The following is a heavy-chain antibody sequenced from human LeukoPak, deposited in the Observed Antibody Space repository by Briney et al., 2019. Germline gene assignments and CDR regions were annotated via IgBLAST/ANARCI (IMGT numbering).Heavy chain of an antibody. CDR2: ISSSSSYI. CDR3: AKSMVRGVIIQYDY. J-gene: IGHJ4*02. Sequence: GGSLRLSCAASGFTFSSYSMNWVRQAPGKGLEWVSSISSSSSYIYYADSVKGRFTISRDNSKNTLYLQMNSLRAEDTAVYYCAKSMVRGVIIQYDYWGQGTLVTVSS. D-gene: IGHD3-10*01. CDR1: GFTFSSYS. V-gene: IGHV3-21*04.